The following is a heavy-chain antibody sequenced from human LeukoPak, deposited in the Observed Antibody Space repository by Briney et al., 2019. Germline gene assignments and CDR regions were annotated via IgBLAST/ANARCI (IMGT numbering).Heavy chain of an antibody. CDR2: ISGSGGST. V-gene: IGHV3-23*01. D-gene: IGHD1-26*01. CDR3: ANLVGPTSPPFFDY. J-gene: IGHJ4*02. CDR1: GFTFSSYA. Sequence: GGSLRLSCAASGFTFSSYAMSWVRQAPGKGLEWVSAISGSGGSTYYADSVKGRFTISRDNSKNTLYLQMISLRAEDTAVYYCANLVGPTSPPFFDYWGQGTLVTVSS.